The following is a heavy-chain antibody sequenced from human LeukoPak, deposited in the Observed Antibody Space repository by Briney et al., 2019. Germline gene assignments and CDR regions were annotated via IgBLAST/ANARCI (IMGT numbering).Heavy chain of an antibody. CDR2: ISFDGSDK. CDR1: GFTFSSYA. Sequence: PGRSLRLSCAASGFTFSSYAMHWVRQAPGKGLEWVAVISFDGSDKYYADSVKGRFTISRDNSKNTLYVQMNSLRVEDTAVYYCARVLDSSGYYLTYYYYGMDVWGQGTTVTVSS. CDR3: ARVLDSSGYYLTYYYYGMDV. V-gene: IGHV3-30*04. J-gene: IGHJ6*02. D-gene: IGHD3-22*01.